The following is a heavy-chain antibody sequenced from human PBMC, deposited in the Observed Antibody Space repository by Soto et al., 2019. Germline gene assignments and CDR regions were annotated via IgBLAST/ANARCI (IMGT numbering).Heavy chain of an antibody. D-gene: IGHD2-21*01. V-gene: IGHV3-48*04. J-gene: IGHJ5*02. Sequence: EVKLVESGGGLVQPGGSLRLSCAASGFTFSSYSMNWVRQAPGKGVEWVSYISSSSSTIYYADSVKSRFTISRDNAKNSLYLQMNSLRAEDPSVYYCAREGGDFTWFDPWGQGTLVTVSS. CDR1: GFTFSSYS. CDR2: ISSSSSTI. CDR3: AREGGDFTWFDP.